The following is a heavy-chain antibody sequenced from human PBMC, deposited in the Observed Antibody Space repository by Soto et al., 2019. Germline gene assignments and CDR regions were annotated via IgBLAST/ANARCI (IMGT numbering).Heavy chain of an antibody. J-gene: IGHJ3*02. CDR2: ISGSGGST. Sequence: PGGSLRLSCAASGFTFSSYAMSWVRQAPGKGLEWVSAISGSGGSTYYADSVKGRFTISRDNSKNTLYLQMNSLRAEDTAVYYCASAVAGVDAFDIWGQGTMVTVSS. CDR1: GFTFSSYA. CDR3: ASAVAGVDAFDI. V-gene: IGHV3-23*01. D-gene: IGHD6-19*01.